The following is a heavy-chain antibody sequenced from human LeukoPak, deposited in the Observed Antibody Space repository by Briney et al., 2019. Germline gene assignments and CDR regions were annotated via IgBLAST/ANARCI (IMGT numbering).Heavy chain of an antibody. J-gene: IGHJ4*02. D-gene: IGHD3-9*01. CDR1: GGSITSYY. CDR3: ARISGYFDSYYFDY. Sequence: ASETLSLTCTVSGGSITSYYWNWIRQPPGKGLEWIGYIYYSGSTNYDPSLKSRGTISVDTSKNQFSLKLSSVTAADTAVYYCARISGYFDSYYFDYWGQGTLVTVSS. CDR2: IYYSGST. V-gene: IGHV4-59*01.